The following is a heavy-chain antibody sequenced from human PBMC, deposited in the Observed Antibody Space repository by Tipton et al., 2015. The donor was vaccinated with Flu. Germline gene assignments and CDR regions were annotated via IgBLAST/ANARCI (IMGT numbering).Heavy chain of an antibody. D-gene: IGHD4-17*01. Sequence: QVQLVQSGGRVVQPGMSLRLSCAASAFTFSHFGMHWVRQAPGKGLEWVAVISYDGSDEYYADSVKGRFTISRDNSKNTLFLQMNRLRTDDTAVYYCVKRGSRTTVTPGGPPDYWGQGTLVTVSS. J-gene: IGHJ4*02. V-gene: IGHV3-30*18. CDR3: VKRGSRTTVTPGGPPDY. CDR1: AFTFSHFG. CDR2: ISYDGSDE.